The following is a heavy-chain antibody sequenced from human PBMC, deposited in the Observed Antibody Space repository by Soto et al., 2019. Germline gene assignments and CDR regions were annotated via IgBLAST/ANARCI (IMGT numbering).Heavy chain of an antibody. CDR1: GGSISSYY. D-gene: IGHD6-13*01. CDR2: IYYSGST. Sequence: SETLSLTCTVSGGSISSYYCSWIRQPPGKGLEWIGYIYYSGSTNYNPSLKSRVTISVDTSKNQFSLKLSSVTAADTAVYYCARDSTAAPFDYWGQGTLVTVSS. CDR3: ARDSTAAPFDY. V-gene: IGHV4-59*01. J-gene: IGHJ4*02.